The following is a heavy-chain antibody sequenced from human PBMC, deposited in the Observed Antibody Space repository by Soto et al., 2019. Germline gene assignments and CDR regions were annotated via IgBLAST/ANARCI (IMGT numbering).Heavy chain of an antibody. D-gene: IGHD6-19*01. CDR1: GGSISSGGYS. J-gene: IGHJ4*02. CDR3: ARLGSSGVAGYSGVDY. V-gene: IGHV4-30-2*01. Sequence: SETLSLTCAVSGGSISSGGYSWSWIRQPPGKGLEWIGYIYHSGSTNYNPSLKSRVTISVDTSKNQFSLKLSSVTAADTAVYYCARLGSSGVAGYSGVDYWGQGTLVTVSS. CDR2: IYHSGST.